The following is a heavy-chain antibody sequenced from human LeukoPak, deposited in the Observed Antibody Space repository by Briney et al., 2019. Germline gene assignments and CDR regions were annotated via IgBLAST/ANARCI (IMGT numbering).Heavy chain of an antibody. CDR1: GYTFTSYG. Sequence: ASVKVSFTASGYTFTSYGISWVRQAPGQGLEWMGGIIPIFGTANYAQKFQGRVTITADESTSTAYMELSSLRSEDTAVYYCASSVVVVAAKYYMDVWGKGTTVTISS. CDR2: IIPIFGTA. J-gene: IGHJ6*03. CDR3: ASSVVVVAAKYYMDV. V-gene: IGHV1-69*13. D-gene: IGHD2-15*01.